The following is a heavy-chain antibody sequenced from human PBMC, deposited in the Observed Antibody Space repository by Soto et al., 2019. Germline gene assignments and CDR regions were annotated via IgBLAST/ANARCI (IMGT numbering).Heavy chain of an antibody. D-gene: IGHD3-10*01. J-gene: IGHJ4*02. Sequence: SETLSLTCTVSGGSISSGGYYWSWIRQHPGKGLEWIGYIYYSGSTYYNPSLKSRVTISVDTSENQFSLKLSSVTAADTAVYYGGRNGGNGQVLAFGGQGTLVTVS. CDR2: IYYSGST. CDR1: GGSISSGGYY. V-gene: IGHV4-31*03. CDR3: GRNGGNGQVLAF.